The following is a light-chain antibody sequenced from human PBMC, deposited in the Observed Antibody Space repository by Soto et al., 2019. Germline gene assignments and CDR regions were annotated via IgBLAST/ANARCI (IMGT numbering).Light chain of an antibody. V-gene: IGLV2-14*01. Sequence: QSVLTQPASVSGSPEQSITISCTGTSSDVGGYNYVSWYQQHPGKAPKLMIYEVSNRPSGVSNRFSGSKSGNTASLTISGLQAEDEADYYCSSYTSSSTLVFGTGTKGTVL. J-gene: IGLJ1*01. CDR2: EVS. CDR3: SSYTSSSTLV. CDR1: SSDVGGYNY.